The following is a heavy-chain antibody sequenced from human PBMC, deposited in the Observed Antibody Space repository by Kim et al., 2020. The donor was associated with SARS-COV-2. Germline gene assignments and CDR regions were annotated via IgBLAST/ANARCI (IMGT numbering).Heavy chain of an antibody. CDR1: GFTFSSYA. Sequence: GGSLRLSCAASGFTFSSYAMSWVRQAPGKGLEWVSAISSSGGSTYYADSVKGRFTISRDNSKNTLYLQMNSLRAEDTAVYYCAKGGMGITIWVVVIFEDYIDYWGQGTLVTVSS. J-gene: IGHJ4*01. CDR3: AKGGMGITIWVVVIFEDYIDY. D-gene: IGHD3-3*01. V-gene: IGHV3-23*01. CDR2: ISSSGGST.